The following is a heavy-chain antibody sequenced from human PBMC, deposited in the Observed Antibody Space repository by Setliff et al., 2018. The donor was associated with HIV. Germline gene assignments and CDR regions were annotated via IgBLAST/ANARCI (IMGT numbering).Heavy chain of an antibody. Sequence: ASVKVSCKASGDIFSDQTYSWVRQAPGQGLEWMGSIIPMVGFANYEGKFQGRVTIIADASTNTTYLDLTSLRSEDTALYFCARQAGHVGDHFDYWGQGTLVTVSS. V-gene: IGHV1-69*02. CDR2: IIPMVGFA. J-gene: IGHJ4*02. CDR3: ARQAGHVGDHFDY. CDR1: GDIFSDQT. D-gene: IGHD2-21*01.